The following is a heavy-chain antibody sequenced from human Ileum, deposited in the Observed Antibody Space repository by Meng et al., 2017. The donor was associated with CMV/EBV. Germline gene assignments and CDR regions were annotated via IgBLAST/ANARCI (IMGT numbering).Heavy chain of an antibody. Sequence: ASVKVSCKTSGYTFTAYYIHWVRQAPGHGLEWMGWINPNSGGPKYAQKFQGRVTMTRDTSISTAYIELSSLTSDDTAVYYCARGLGDYSNSRVWYFDLWGRGTLVTVSS. J-gene: IGHJ2*01. D-gene: IGHD4-11*01. CDR1: GYTFTAYY. CDR3: ARGLGDYSNSRVWYFDL. V-gene: IGHV1-2*02. CDR2: INPNSGGP.